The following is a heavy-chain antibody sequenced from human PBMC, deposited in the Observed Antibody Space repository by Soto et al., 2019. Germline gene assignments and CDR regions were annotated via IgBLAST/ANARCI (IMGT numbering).Heavy chain of an antibody. Sequence: QVQLQESGPGLVKPSGTLSLTCAVSGGSGSSGHWGSWVRQPPGKGLEWIGEIYHSGSTNYNPSLRSRVTMSVDESKNHLALKLSTVTAADTAVYYCARVDSDYDILTGYNRFWGQGTLVIVSS. V-gene: IGHV4-4*02. D-gene: IGHD3-9*01. CDR2: IYHSGST. CDR1: GGSGSSGHW. J-gene: IGHJ4*02. CDR3: ARVDSDYDILTGYNRF.